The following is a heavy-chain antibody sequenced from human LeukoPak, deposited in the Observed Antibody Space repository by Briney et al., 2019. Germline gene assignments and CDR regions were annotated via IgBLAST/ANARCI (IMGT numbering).Heavy chain of an antibody. D-gene: IGHD2-15*01. V-gene: IGHV3-23*01. CDR3: AKDLCSCSGGSCCFDY. Sequence: GGSLRLSCAASGFTFSSYAMSWVRQAPGKGLEWVSAISGSGGSTYYADSVKGRFTISRDNSKNTLYLQMNSLRAEDTAVYYCAKDLCSCSGGSCCFDYWGQGTLVTVSS. J-gene: IGHJ4*02. CDR2: ISGSGGST. CDR1: GFTFSSYA.